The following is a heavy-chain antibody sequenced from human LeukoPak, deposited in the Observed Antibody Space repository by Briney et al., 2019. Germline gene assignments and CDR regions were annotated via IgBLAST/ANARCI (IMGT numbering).Heavy chain of an antibody. Sequence: SETLSLTCTVSGGSISSYYWSWIRQPPGKGLEWIGYIYYTGTTYYNPSLKSRVTISRDTSKNLFSLRLNSVTAADTAVYYCARRPDTSPFDYWGQGTLVTVSS. D-gene: IGHD2-2*02. CDR3: ARRPDTSPFDY. CDR2: IYYTGTT. CDR1: GGSISSYY. J-gene: IGHJ4*02. V-gene: IGHV4-59*12.